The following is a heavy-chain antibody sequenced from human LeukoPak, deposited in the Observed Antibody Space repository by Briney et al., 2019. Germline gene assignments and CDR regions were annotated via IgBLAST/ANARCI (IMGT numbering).Heavy chain of an antibody. V-gene: IGHV3-21*01. J-gene: IGHJ6*02. D-gene: IGHD3-10*01. CDR1: GFTFSSYS. CDR2: ISSSSSYI. CDR3: ARYGSGSYYYYYGMDV. Sequence: AGGSLRLSCAASGFTFSSYSMNWVRQAPGKGLEWVSSISSSSSYIYYADSVKGRFTISRDNAKNSLYLQMDSLRAEDTAVYYCARYGSGSYYYYYGMDVWGQGTTVTVSS.